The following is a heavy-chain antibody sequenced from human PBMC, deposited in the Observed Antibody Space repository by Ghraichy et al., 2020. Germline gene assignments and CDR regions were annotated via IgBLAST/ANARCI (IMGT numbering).Heavy chain of an antibody. CDR3: ARDGGSGSGWYLSEYAFDI. Sequence: ASVKVSCKASGYTFISYAMNWVRQAPGQGLEWMGWINTNIGNPTYAQGFTGRFVFSLDTSVSTAYLQISSLKAEDTAVYYCARDGGSGSGWYLSEYAFDIWGQGTMVTVSS. V-gene: IGHV7-4-1*02. J-gene: IGHJ3*02. CDR2: INTNIGNP. D-gene: IGHD6-19*01. CDR1: GYTFISYA.